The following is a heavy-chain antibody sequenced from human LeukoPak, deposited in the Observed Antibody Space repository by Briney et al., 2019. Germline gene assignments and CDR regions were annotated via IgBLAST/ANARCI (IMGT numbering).Heavy chain of an antibody. Sequence: PGGSLRLSCAASGFTFSSYWMSWVRQAPGKGLEWVANIKRDGSEKYYVDSVKGRFTISRDNAKNSLYLQMNSLRAEDTAVYYCAREVRGDYYDSSGYYFTYYYYYYMDVWGKGTTVTVSS. J-gene: IGHJ6*03. D-gene: IGHD3-22*01. CDR2: IKRDGSEK. V-gene: IGHV3-7*01. CDR1: GFTFSSYW. CDR3: AREVRGDYYDSSGYYFTYYYYYYMDV.